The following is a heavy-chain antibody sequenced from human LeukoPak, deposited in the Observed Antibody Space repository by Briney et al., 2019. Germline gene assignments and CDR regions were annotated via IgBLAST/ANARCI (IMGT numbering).Heavy chain of an antibody. Sequence: SETLSLTCTVSGGSISSYYWSWIRQPPGKGLEWIGYIYYSGSTNYNPSLKSRVTISVDTSKNQFSLKLSSVTAADTAVYYCARSAPRVVPAATSFDYWGQGTLVTVSS. CDR1: GGSISSYY. D-gene: IGHD2-2*01. J-gene: IGHJ4*02. V-gene: IGHV4-59*08. CDR3: ARSAPRVVPAATSFDY. CDR2: IYYSGST.